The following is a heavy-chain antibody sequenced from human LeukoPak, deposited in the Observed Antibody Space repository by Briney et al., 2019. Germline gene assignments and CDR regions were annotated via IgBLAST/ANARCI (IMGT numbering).Heavy chain of an antibody. Sequence: GASVKVPCKASGYTFTSYYMHWVRQAPGQGLEWMGIINPSGGSTSYAQKFQGRVTMTRDTSTSTVYMELSSLRSEDTAVYYCARERKAAAGTGSWDYWGQGTLVTVSS. CDR3: ARERKAAAGTGSWDY. J-gene: IGHJ4*02. D-gene: IGHD6-13*01. CDR2: INPSGGST. CDR1: GYTFTSYY. V-gene: IGHV1-46*01.